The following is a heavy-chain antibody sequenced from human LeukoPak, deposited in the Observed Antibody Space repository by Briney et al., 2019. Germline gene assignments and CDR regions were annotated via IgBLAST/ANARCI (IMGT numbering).Heavy chain of an antibody. V-gene: IGHV4-34*01. CDR2: INHSGST. J-gene: IGHJ4*02. D-gene: IGHD4-17*01. Sequence: PSETLSLTCAVYGGSFSGYYWSWFRQPPGKGLEWIGEINHSGSTNYNPSLKSRVTISVDTSKNQFSLKLSSVTAADTAVYYCARAYGAWDYWGQGTLVTVSS. CDR1: GGSFSGYY. CDR3: ARAYGAWDY.